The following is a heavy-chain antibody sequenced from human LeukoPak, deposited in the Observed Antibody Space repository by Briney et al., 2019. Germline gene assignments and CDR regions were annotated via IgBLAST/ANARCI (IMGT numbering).Heavy chain of an antibody. D-gene: IGHD1-26*01. CDR3: ARRTSNPVGAIDY. CDR1: GGSISISNYY. J-gene: IGHJ4*02. CDR2: ISYSGT. Sequence: SETLSLTCTVSGGSISISNYYWGWIHQPPGRGLEWIGSISYSGTYYNPSLKSRLTISVDTSKNHFSLNLRSVTAADTAVYYCARRTSNPVGAIDYWGQGTLVTVSS. V-gene: IGHV4-39*01.